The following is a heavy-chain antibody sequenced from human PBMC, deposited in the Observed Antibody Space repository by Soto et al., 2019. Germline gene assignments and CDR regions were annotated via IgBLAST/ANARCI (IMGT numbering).Heavy chain of an antibody. V-gene: IGHV1-2*04. J-gene: IGHJ6*02. CDR1: GYTFSDYY. Sequence: QVQLVQSGAEAKKPGASLKVSCKASGYTFSDYYIHWVRQAPGQGLEWMGWIDADSGDTKYAQKLQGWVTMTRDTSINTAYMELSRLRSDDTAVYYCARTPNNGWAGVYGMDVWGQGTTVTVSS. D-gene: IGHD2-8*01. CDR3: ARTPNNGWAGVYGMDV. CDR2: IDADSGDT.